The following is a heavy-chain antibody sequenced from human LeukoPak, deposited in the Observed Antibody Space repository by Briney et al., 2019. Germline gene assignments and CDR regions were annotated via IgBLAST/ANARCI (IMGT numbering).Heavy chain of an antibody. V-gene: IGHV3-30*18. D-gene: IGHD2-15*01. Sequence: GGSPRLSCAASGFTVSSYYMSWVRQAPGKGLEWVAVISYDGSNKYYADSVKGRFTISRDNSKNTLYLQMNSLRAEDTAVYYCAKDARVPATLASIMDVWGQGTTVTVSS. CDR2: ISYDGSNK. CDR1: GFTVSSYY. J-gene: IGHJ6*02. CDR3: AKDARVPATLASIMDV.